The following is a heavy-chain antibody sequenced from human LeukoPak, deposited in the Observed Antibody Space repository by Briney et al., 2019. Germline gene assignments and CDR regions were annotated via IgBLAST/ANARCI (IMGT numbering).Heavy chain of an antibody. V-gene: IGHV4-34*01. Sequence: SETLSLTCAVYGGSFSGYYWSWIRQPPGKGLEWIGEINHSGSTNYNPSPKSRVTISVDTSKNQFSLKLSSVTAADTAVYYCARGLEGSIWGSYRYRYYFDYWGQGTLVTVSS. CDR2: INHSGST. J-gene: IGHJ4*02. CDR3: ARGLEGSIWGSYRYRYYFDY. D-gene: IGHD3-16*02. CDR1: GGSFSGYY.